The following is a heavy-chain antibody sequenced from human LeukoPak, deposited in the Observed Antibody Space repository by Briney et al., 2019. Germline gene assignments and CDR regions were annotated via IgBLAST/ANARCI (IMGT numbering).Heavy chain of an antibody. CDR3: PRTGNGEYFQH. CDR2: IYYSGST. J-gene: IGHJ1*01. Sequence: SETLSLTCTVSGGSISSGDYYWSWIRQPPGKGLEWIGYIYYSGSTYYNPSLKSRVTISVDTSKNQFSLKLSSVTAADTAVYYRPRTGNGEYFQHWGQGTLFTVSS. CDR1: GGSISSGDYY. V-gene: IGHV4-30-4*08.